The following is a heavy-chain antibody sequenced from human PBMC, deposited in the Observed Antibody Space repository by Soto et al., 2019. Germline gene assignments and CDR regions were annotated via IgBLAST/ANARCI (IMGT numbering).Heavy chain of an antibody. CDR3: AKGVRSYYYYGMDV. J-gene: IGHJ6*02. CDR1: GFTFSSYA. D-gene: IGHD3-22*01. Sequence: GGSLILSCAASGFTFSSYAMTWVRQAPGKGLEWVSGISGSGGSTYCADSVKGRFTISRDNSKNTMYLQMNSLRAEDTAVYYCAKGVRSYYYYGMDVWGQGTTVTVS. CDR2: ISGSGGST. V-gene: IGHV3-23*01.